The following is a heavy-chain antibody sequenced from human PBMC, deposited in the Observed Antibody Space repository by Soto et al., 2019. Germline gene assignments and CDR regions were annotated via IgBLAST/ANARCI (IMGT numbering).Heavy chain of an antibody. V-gene: IGHV4-34*01. CDR2: INHSGST. CDR3: AAYLKTTVTAYWYFDL. J-gene: IGHJ2*01. Sequence: QVHLQQWGAGLLKPSETLSLTCAVYGGSFSGYYWSWIRQPPGKGLEWIGEINHSGSTNFNPSLKSRVSISVDTSKKQFSLKLSSVTAADTAVYYCAAYLKTTVTAYWYFDLWGRGTLVSVSS. CDR1: GGSFSGYY. D-gene: IGHD4-17*01.